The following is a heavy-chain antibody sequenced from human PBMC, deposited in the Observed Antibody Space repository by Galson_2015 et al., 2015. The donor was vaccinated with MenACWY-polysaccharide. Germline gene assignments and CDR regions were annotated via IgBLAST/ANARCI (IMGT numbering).Heavy chain of an antibody. V-gene: IGHV4-59*02. CDR1: GGSVTNSY. Sequence: SETLSLTCRLFGGSVTNSYWSWFRQPPGKGLEWIGYIFYTGSTTYNPSLKGRVTISIGASESHFSLNLTSVTAADTAVYYCARGRALTDYWGQGTLVTVSS. CDR3: ARGRALTDY. CDR2: IFYTGST. J-gene: IGHJ4*02.